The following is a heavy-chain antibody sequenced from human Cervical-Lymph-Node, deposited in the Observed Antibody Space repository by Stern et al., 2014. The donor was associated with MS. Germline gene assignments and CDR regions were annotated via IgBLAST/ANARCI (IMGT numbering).Heavy chain of an antibody. CDR3: ARDYGDYGMDV. CDR1: GFTFSSYD. V-gene: IGHV3-13*01. J-gene: IGHJ6*02. CDR2: IGTAGDT. D-gene: IGHD4-17*01. Sequence: EVQLVESGGGLVQPGGSLRLSCEASGFTFSSYDMHCVRQATGKGLEWVSAIGTAGDTYYPGSVKGRFTISRENAKNSLYLQMNSLRAGDTAVYYCARDYGDYGMDVWGQGTTVTVSS.